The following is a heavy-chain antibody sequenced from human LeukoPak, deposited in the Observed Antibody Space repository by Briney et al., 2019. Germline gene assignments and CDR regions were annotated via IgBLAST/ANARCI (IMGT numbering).Heavy chain of an antibody. Sequence: PSETLSLTCTVSGGSISSSSYYWGWIRQPPGKGLEWIGSIYYSGSTYYNPSLKSRVTISVDTSKNQFSLKLSSVTAADTAVYYCARFLGPYGSGILYSLWGQGTLVTVSS. CDR1: GGSISSSSYY. V-gene: IGHV4-39*07. J-gene: IGHJ4*02. D-gene: IGHD3-10*01. CDR2: IYYSGST. CDR3: ARFLGPYGSGILYSL.